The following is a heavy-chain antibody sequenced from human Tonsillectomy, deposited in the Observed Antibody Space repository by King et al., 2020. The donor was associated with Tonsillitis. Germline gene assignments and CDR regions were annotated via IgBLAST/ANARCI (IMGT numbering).Heavy chain of an antibody. V-gene: IGHV1-69*09. Sequence: QLVQSGAEVKKPGSSVKVSCKASGGTFSSFAISWGRQAPGQGLGWMGRIIPILGIANYAQKFQGRVTITADKSTSTAYMELSSLRSDDTAVYYCARGGFGVAGSAAFDIWGQGTMVTVSS. CDR2: IIPILGIA. CDR1: GGTFSSFA. CDR3: ARGGFGVAGSAAFDI. D-gene: IGHD6-19*01. J-gene: IGHJ3*02.